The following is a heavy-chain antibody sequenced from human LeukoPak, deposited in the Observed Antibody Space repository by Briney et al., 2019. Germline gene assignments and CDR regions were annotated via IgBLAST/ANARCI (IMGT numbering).Heavy chain of an antibody. CDR2: IYHSGST. J-gene: IGHJ4*02. Sequence: SETLSLTCAVSGYSISSGYYWGWIRQPPGKGLEWIGSIYHSGSTYYNPSLKSRVNISVDTSKNQFSPKLSSVTAADTAVYYCARSQDGLFDYWGQGTLVTVSS. CDR3: ARSQDGLFDY. CDR1: GYSISSGYY. V-gene: IGHV4-38-2*01.